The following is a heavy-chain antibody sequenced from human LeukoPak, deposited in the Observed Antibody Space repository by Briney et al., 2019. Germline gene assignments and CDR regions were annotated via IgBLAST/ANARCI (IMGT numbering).Heavy chain of an antibody. V-gene: IGHV3-11*01. CDR1: GFTFSAYY. D-gene: IGHD4-11*01. CDR3: TRRTYSNYFFDY. Sequence: GGSLRLSCAASGFTFSAYYMSWIRQAPGKGLEWVSDISGSGDSKFYTDSVEGRFTISRDNAKNSLYLQMNSLRAEDTAVYYCTRRTYSNYFFDYWGLGTLVTVSS. J-gene: IGHJ4*02. CDR2: ISGSGDSK.